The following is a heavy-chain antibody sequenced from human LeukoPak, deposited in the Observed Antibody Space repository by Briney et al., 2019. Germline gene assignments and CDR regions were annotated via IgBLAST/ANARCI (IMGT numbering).Heavy chain of an antibody. J-gene: IGHJ3*02. Sequence: PPGGSLRLSCAASGFTFSSYAMHWVRQAPGKGLEWVAVISYDGSNKYYADSVKGRFTISRDNSKNTLYLQMNSLRAEDTAVYYCARGWNHPDAFDIWGQGTMVTVSS. V-gene: IGHV3-30-3*01. CDR2: ISYDGSNK. CDR3: ARGWNHPDAFDI. D-gene: IGHD1-14*01. CDR1: GFTFSSYA.